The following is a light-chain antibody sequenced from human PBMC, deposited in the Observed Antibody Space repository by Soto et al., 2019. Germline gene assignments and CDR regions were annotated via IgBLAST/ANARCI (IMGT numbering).Light chain of an antibody. CDR3: QQYGTAPFT. CDR1: QSLTDGF. Sequence: IVLTQSAGTLSLSPGERATLSCRASQSLTDGFLAWYQQKHGQALRLLIYGISNRATGIPDRFSGGGSGTDFTLTISRLEPEDIAVYYCQQYGTAPFTFGQGTKVDIK. J-gene: IGKJ2*01. CDR2: GIS. V-gene: IGKV3-20*01.